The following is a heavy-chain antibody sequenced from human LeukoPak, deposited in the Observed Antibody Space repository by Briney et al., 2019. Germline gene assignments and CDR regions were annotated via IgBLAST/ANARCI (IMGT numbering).Heavy chain of an antibody. CDR2: ISPTGSDI. Sequence: GGSLRLSCAASGFTFSDFYMTWIRQAPGKGLECLSYISPTGSDISYADSVKGRFTISRDNAKNPLYLQMNSLRDDDTAVYYCTRDPRLTDYWGQGTLVTVSS. J-gene: IGHJ4*02. CDR1: GFTFSDFY. CDR3: TRDPRLTDY. V-gene: IGHV3-11*04.